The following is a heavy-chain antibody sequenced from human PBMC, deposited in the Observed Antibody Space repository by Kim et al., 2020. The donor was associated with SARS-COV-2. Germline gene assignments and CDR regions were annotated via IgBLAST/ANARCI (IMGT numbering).Heavy chain of an antibody. V-gene: IGHV1-18*01. CDR1: GYTFTSYG. Sequence: ASVKVSCKASGYTFTSYGISWVRQAPGQGLEWMGWISAYNGNTNYAQKLQGRVTMTTDTSTSTAYMELRSLRSDDTAVYYCARDVGHYYYGSGRYYGPHAPCYYMDVWGKGTTVTVSS. J-gene: IGHJ6*03. D-gene: IGHD3-10*01. CDR2: ISAYNGNT. CDR3: ARDVGHYYYGSGRYYGPHAPCYYMDV.